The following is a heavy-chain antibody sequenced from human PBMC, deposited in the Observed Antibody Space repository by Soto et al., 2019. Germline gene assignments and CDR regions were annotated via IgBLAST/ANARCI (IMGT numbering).Heavy chain of an antibody. CDR1: GFTFSTYA. V-gene: IGHV3-23*01. CDR3: AKDIGTSKLYYFHY. Sequence: EVQLLESGGGLVQPGGSLRLSCEVSGFTFSTYAMSWVRQAPGKGLEWVSGISGSGGTTYYADSVKGWFTISRDNSKNTLYLQMNSLRAEDTAVYYCAKDIGTSKLYYFHYWGQGTLVTVSS. J-gene: IGHJ4*02. CDR2: ISGSGGTT. D-gene: IGHD2-15*01.